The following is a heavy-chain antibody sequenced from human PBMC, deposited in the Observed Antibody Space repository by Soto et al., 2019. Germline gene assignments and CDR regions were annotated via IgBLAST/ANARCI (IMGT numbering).Heavy chain of an antibody. CDR3: ARLSSSFGMDV. D-gene: IGHD6-13*01. CDR1: GGSISSSSYY. Sequence: PSETLSLTCTVSGGSISSSSYYWGWIRQPPGKGLEWIGSIYYSGSTYYNPSLKSRVTISVDTSKNQFSLKLSSVTAADTAVYYCARLSSSFGMDVWGQGTTVT. V-gene: IGHV4-39*01. CDR2: IYYSGST. J-gene: IGHJ6*02.